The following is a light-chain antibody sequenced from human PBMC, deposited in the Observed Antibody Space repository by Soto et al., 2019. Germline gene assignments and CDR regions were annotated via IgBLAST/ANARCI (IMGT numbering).Light chain of an antibody. CDR2: GAS. Sequence: EVVLTQSPVTLSLSRGERATLSCRASQSVSSNLAWYQQKPGQAPRLLIYGASTRATGIPARFSGSGSGTEFTLTISSLQSEDFAVYYCQQYNSWPRTFGQGTKVDIK. CDR1: QSVSSN. V-gene: IGKV3D-15*01. J-gene: IGKJ1*01. CDR3: QQYNSWPRT.